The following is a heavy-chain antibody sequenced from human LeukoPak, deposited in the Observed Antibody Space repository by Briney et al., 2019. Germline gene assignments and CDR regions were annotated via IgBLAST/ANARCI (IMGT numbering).Heavy chain of an antibody. CDR3: ARAIAAADSY. V-gene: IGHV3-7*01. CDR1: GFTFSNYW. D-gene: IGHD6-13*01. J-gene: IGHJ4*02. CDR2: IKQDGSQK. Sequence: GGSLRLSCAASGFTFSNYWMSWVRQAQGKGLEWVANIKQDGSQKYYVDSVKGRFTISRDNAKNSLYLQMNSLRAEDTAVYYCARAIAAADSYWGQGNPVTVSS.